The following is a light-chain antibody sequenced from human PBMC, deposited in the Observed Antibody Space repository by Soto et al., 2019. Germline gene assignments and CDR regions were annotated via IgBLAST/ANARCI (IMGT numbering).Light chain of an antibody. V-gene: IGKV3-15*01. CDR1: QSVSSD. CDR3: QHYYNWPPWT. CDR2: GAS. J-gene: IGKJ1*01. Sequence: EVVMKQSPVTLSVSTGERATLSCRASQSVSSDLAWYQQKPGQAPRLLMYGASTRATGVPARFSGSGSGTEFTLTINSLQSEDFAVYYCQHYYNWPPWTFGQGTKVDI.